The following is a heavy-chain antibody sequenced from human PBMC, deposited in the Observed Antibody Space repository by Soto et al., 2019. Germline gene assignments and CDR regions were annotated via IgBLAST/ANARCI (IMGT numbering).Heavy chain of an antibody. CDR3: ARGRYGDY. J-gene: IGHJ4*02. Sequence: QVHLVQSGAEVKKPGASVKVSCKGSGYAFTTYGIPWVRQAPGQGLEWMGWISAHNGNTNYAQKLQGRVTVPRYTSTFMAYMELRSLRSDDTAVYYWARGRYGDYWGQGALVTVSS. V-gene: IGHV1-18*01. CDR1: GYAFTTYG. D-gene: IGHD1-1*01. CDR2: ISAHNGNT.